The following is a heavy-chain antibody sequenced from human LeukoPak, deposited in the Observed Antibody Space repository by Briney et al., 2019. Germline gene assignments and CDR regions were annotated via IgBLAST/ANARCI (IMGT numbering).Heavy chain of an antibody. Sequence: ASVKVSCKVSGYTLTELSMHWMRQAPGKGLEWMGGFDPEDGETIYAQKFQGRVTMTEDTSTDTAYMELSSLRSEDTAVYYCAIGTRAYGDTFDYWGQGTLVTVSS. V-gene: IGHV1-24*01. CDR1: GYTLTELS. D-gene: IGHD4-17*01. CDR2: FDPEDGET. J-gene: IGHJ4*02. CDR3: AIGTRAYGDTFDY.